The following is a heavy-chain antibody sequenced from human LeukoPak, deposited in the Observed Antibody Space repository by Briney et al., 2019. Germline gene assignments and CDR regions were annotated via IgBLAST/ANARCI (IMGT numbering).Heavy chain of an antibody. CDR3: AKDQRFALSNYDY. Sequence: GGSLRLSCAASGFTFSSYGMHWVRQAPGKGLEWVAFIRYDGTNKYYADSVKGRFTISRDNSNNTLYLQMTSLRAEDTAVYYCAKDQRFALSNYDYWGQGTLVTVSS. D-gene: IGHD2/OR15-2a*01. CDR1: GFTFSSYG. J-gene: IGHJ4*02. V-gene: IGHV3-30*02. CDR2: IRYDGTNK.